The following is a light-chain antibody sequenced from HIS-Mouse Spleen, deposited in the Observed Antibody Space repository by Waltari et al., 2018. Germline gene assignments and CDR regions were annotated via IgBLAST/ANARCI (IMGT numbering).Light chain of an antibody. Sequence: AIQMTQSPSSLSASVGDRVTITCRASQGIRNDLGWYQQKPGKAPKLLIYATSSLQSGVPSRFSGSGSGTDFTLTISCLQSEDFATYYCQQYYSYRFTFGPGTKVDIK. CDR2: ATS. CDR1: QGIRND. J-gene: IGKJ3*01. CDR3: QQYYSYRFT. V-gene: IGKV1-6*01.